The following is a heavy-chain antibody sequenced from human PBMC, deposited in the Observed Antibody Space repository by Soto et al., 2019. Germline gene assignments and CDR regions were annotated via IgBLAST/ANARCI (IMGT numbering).Heavy chain of an antibody. CDR3: ARDNGIAGSFDP. V-gene: IGHV3-48*02. CDR1: GFTFRSYS. CDR2: ISISSRTI. Sequence: EMQLVESGGGLVQPGGSLRLSCAASGFTFRSYSMNWVRQAPGKGLEWVSYISISSRTIYYADSVKGRFTISRDDAKNSLDLQMNSLRDEDTSVYYCARDNGIAGSFDPWGQGTLVTVSS. D-gene: IGHD6-13*01. J-gene: IGHJ5*02.